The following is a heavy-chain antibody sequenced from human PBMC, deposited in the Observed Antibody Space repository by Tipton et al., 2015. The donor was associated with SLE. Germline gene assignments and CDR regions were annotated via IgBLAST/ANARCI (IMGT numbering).Heavy chain of an antibody. Sequence: QSGAEVKMPGASVRVSCKASGYTFNNYGITWVRQAPGQGLEWMGWISAYSGNTIYAQSLQGRVTMTTDTSTSTAYMELRSLRSDDTALYYCARLGDWDYYYYMDVWGKGTMVTVSS. CDR3: ARLGDWDYYYYMDV. D-gene: IGHD3-16*01. CDR1: GYTFNNYG. V-gene: IGHV1-18*01. CDR2: ISAYSGNT. J-gene: IGHJ6*03.